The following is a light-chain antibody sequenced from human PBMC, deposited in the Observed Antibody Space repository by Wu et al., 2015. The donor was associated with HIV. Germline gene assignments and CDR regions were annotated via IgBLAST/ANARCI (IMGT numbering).Light chain of an antibody. CDR3: QQYKYWPPLT. J-gene: IGKJ4*01. CDR1: QGISSY. Sequence: IQLTQSPSSLSASVGDRVTITCRASQGISSYLAWYQQKPGKAPKLLIYAASTLQSGVPSRFSGSGSGTDFTLTISSLQPEDFAVYHCQQYKYWPPLTFGGGTKVEIK. V-gene: IGKV1-9*01. CDR2: AAS.